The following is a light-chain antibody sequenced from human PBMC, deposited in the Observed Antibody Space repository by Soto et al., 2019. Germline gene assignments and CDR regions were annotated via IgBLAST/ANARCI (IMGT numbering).Light chain of an antibody. CDR2: DVS. CDR1: SGDVGGYNY. J-gene: IGLJ2*01. CDR3: RSYASSSPLL. V-gene: IGLV2-14*01. Sequence: QSALTQPASVSGSPGQSITISCTGTSGDVGGYNYVSWYQQHPGKAPKLLIYDVSNRPSGVSNRFSGSKSGNTASQTISGRQAEDEADYYCRSYASSSPLLFGGGTKLTVL.